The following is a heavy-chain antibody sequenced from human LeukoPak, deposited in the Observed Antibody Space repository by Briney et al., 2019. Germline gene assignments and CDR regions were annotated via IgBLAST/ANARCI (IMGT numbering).Heavy chain of an antibody. CDR3: ARVTPAAFDY. CDR2: IYYSGST. J-gene: IGHJ4*02. D-gene: IGHD2-2*01. CDR1: GGSTSSYY. V-gene: IGHV4-59*01. Sequence: SETLSLTCTVSGGSTSSYYWSWIRQPPGKGLEWIGYIYYSGSTNYNPSLKSRVTISVDTSKNQFSLKLSSVTAADTAVYYCARVTPAAFDYWGQGTLVTVSS.